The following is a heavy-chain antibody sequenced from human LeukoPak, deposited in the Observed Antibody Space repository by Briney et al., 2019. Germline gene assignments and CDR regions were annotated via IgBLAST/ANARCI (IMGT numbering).Heavy chain of an antibody. CDR2: FDPEDGET. CDR3: ATALGDDILTGYYNSFDY. J-gene: IGHJ4*02. Sequence: GASVKVSCKASGYTLTELSMHWVRQAPGKGLEWRRGFDPEDGETIYAQKFQGRVTMTEDTSTDTAYMELSSLRSEDTAVYYCATALGDDILTGYYNSFDYWGQGTLVTVSS. V-gene: IGHV1-24*01. CDR1: GYTLTELS. D-gene: IGHD3-9*01.